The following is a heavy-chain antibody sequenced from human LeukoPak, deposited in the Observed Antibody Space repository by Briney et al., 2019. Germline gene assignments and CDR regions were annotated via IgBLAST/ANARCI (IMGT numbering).Heavy chain of an antibody. D-gene: IGHD2-15*01. CDR1: GYTFTGYY. V-gene: IGHV1-2*02. J-gene: IGHJ5*02. CDR2: INPNSGGT. Sequence: GASVKVSCKASGYTFTGYYMHWVRQAPGQGLEWMGWINPNSGGTNYAQKFQGRVTMTRDTSISTAYMELSRLKSDDTAVYYCARDRTYCSGGSCYSRYWFDPWGQGTLVTVSS. CDR3: ARDRTYCSGGSCYSRYWFDP.